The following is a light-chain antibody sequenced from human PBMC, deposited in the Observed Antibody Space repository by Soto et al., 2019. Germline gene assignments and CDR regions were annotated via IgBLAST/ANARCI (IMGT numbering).Light chain of an antibody. V-gene: IGLV2-8*01. CDR1: SSDVGGYNY. CDR2: EVN. Sequence: QSALTQPPSASGSPGQSVTISCTGTSSDVGGYNYVSWYQQHPGKAPKLMIYEVNKRPSGVPDRFSGSKSGNTASLTVSGLQAEDEAIYYCSSYTGFSTDILFGGGTKLTVL. CDR3: SSYTGFSTDIL. J-gene: IGLJ2*01.